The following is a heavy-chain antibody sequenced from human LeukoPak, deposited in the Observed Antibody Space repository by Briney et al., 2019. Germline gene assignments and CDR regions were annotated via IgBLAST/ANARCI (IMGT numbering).Heavy chain of an antibody. J-gene: IGHJ6*02. CDR3: AREGFPPKISDFWSGLGPYYYYGMDV. D-gene: IGHD3-3*01. V-gene: IGHV3-53*01. Sequence: GGSLRLSCAASGFTVSSNYMSWVRQAPGKGLEWVSIINSGGSTYYADSVKGRFTISRDNSKNTLYLQMNSLRVEDTAVYYCAREGFPPKISDFWSGLGPYYYYGMDVWGQGTTVTVSS. CDR1: GFTVSSNY. CDR2: INSGGST.